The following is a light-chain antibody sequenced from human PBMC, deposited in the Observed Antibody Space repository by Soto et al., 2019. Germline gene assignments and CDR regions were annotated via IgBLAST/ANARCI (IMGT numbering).Light chain of an antibody. J-gene: IGLJ1*01. CDR1: SSNIGAGYE. CDR2: ENN. CDR3: QSYDSSLSGYV. V-gene: IGLV1-40*01. Sequence: QSVLTQPPSVSEAPGQRVTISCTGSSSNIGAGYEANWHQQVPGTAPKLLIYENNNRPSGVPDRFSGSKSGTSASLAITGLRSEDEAEYYCQSYDSSLSGYVFGAGTKVTVL.